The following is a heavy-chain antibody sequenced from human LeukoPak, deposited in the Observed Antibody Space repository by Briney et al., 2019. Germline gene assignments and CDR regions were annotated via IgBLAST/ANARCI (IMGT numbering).Heavy chain of an antibody. CDR2: INPNSGGT. V-gene: IGHV1-2*02. Sequence: ASVKVSCKASGYTFTGYDLHWVRQAPGQELEWMGWINPNSGGTNYAQKFQGRVTMTRDTSSTTAYMELRWLRSDDTAVYYCARPYCRGGSCTSFWDYWGQGTLVTVSS. D-gene: IGHD2-15*01. CDR1: GYTFTGYD. CDR3: ARPYCRGGSCTSFWDY. J-gene: IGHJ4*02.